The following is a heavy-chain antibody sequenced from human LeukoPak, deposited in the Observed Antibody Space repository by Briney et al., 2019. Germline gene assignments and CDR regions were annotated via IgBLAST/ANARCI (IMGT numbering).Heavy chain of an antibody. CDR3: AKGHITMVRGVIIG. Sequence: GGSLRLSCATSGFTFSNAWMTWVRQAQGKGLEWVGRIKTKGEGGTVDYAAPVKGRFTISRDDSKNTLYLQMNSLRAEDTAVYYCAKGHITMVRGVIIGWGQGTLVTVSS. V-gene: IGHV3-15*01. J-gene: IGHJ4*02. CDR1: GFTFSNAW. D-gene: IGHD3-10*01. CDR2: IKTKGEGGTV.